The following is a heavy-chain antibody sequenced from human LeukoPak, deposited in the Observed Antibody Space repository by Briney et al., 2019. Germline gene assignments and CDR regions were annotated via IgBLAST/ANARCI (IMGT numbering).Heavy chain of an antibody. D-gene: IGHD6-19*01. CDR1: GFTFSSYS. CDR3: TTANILVAGASADY. J-gene: IGHJ4*02. V-gene: IGHV3-15*01. CDR2: IKSKTDGGTT. Sequence: GGSLRLSCAASGFTFSSYSMNWVRQAPGKGLEWVGRIKSKTDGGTTDYAAPVKGRFTISRDDSKTTLYLQMNSLKTEDTAMYYCTTANILVAGASADYWGQGTLVTVSS.